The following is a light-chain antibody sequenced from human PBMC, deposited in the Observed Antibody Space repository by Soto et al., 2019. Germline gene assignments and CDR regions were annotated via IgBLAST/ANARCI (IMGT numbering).Light chain of an antibody. V-gene: IGLV1-40*01. J-gene: IGLJ2*01. CDR1: SSNIGAGYD. CDR2: VNN. Sequence: QSVLTQPPSVSGAPGQRVTISCTGSSSNIGAGYDVHWYQQLPGTAPKLLIYVNNNRPSGVPDRFSGSKSGTSASLAITGLQAEDEADYYCQSYDSSLSGYVVFGGGTQLTAL. CDR3: QSYDSSLSGYVV.